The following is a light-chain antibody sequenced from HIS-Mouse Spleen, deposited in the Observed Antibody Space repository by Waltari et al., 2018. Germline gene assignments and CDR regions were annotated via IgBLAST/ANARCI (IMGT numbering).Light chain of an antibody. CDR2: DVS. Sequence: QSALTQPASVSGSPGQSITISCTGTSSDVGGYNYVSWYKQLPGKAPKLMFYDVSNRPCRVSNRVSGSKSGNTASLTISELQAEDEADYYCSSYTGSSTYVVGSGTKVAVL. CDR3: SSYTGSSTYV. V-gene: IGLV2-14*03. J-gene: IGLJ1*01. CDR1: SSDVGGYNY.